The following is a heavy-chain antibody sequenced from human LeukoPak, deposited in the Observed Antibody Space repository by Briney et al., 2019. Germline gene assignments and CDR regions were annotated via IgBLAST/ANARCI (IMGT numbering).Heavy chain of an antibody. V-gene: IGHV4-4*07. D-gene: IGHD1-1*01. CDR1: GDSITNYY. J-gene: IGHJ4*02. CDR2: IHSSGGT. CDR3: AKEGLSSMNWDS. Sequence: SETLSLTCTVSGDSITNYYWVWIRQPAGKGLEWIGRIHSSGGTNNHPSLESRLTMSVDTSKNQFSLELTSVTAADTAVYYCAKEGLSSMNWDSWGQGALVTVSS.